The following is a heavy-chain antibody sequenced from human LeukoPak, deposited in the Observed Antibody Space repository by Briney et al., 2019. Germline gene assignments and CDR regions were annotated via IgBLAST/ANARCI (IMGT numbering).Heavy chain of an antibody. D-gene: IGHD3-10*01. Sequence: GGSLRLSCAAPGFTFSSYAMSWVRQAPGKGLEWVSAISGSGGSTYYADSVKGRFTISRDNSKNTLYLQMNSLRAEDTAVYYCASPVQGVLYYFDYWGQGTLVTVSS. J-gene: IGHJ4*02. CDR1: GFTFSSYA. CDR2: ISGSGGST. CDR3: ASPVQGVLYYFDY. V-gene: IGHV3-23*01.